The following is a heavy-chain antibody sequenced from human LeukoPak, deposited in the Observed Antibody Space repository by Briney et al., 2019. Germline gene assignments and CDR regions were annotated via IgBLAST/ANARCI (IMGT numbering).Heavy chain of an antibody. J-gene: IGHJ4*02. Sequence: PGRSLRLSCAASGFTFSTYAMHWVRQAPGRGLEWVAVISYDGSNEYYADSVKGRFTISRDNSKNTLYLQVNSLRAEDTAVYYCARDNWSFDYWGQGALVTVSS. CDR2: ISYDGSNE. V-gene: IGHV3-30-3*01. CDR3: ARDNWSFDY. CDR1: GFTFSTYA. D-gene: IGHD1-20*01.